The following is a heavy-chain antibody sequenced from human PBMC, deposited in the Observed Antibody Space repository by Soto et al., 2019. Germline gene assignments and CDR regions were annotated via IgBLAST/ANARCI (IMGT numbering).Heavy chain of an antibody. CDR1: GFTFSSYS. D-gene: IGHD6-19*01. CDR3: ARGSGLKRTVAGSPGFDY. J-gene: IGHJ4*02. V-gene: IGHV3-21*01. CDR2: ISSSSSYI. Sequence: PGGSLRLSCAASGFTFSSYSMNWVRRAPGKGLEWVSSISSSSSYIYYADSVKGRFTISRDNAKNSLYLQMNSLRAEDTAVYYCARGSGLKRTVAGSPGFDYWGQGTQVTVSS.